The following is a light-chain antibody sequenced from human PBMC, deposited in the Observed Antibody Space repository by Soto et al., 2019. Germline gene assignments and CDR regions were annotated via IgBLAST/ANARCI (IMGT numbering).Light chain of an antibody. Sequence: DIQMTQSPSALSASVVDRVTITCRASQNIKKYLNWYRQKPGRAPNLLIYGASTLQSGVPSRFSGSGSGTDFTLTISNLQPEDFATYYCQQLNAYPLTFGQGTRLEIK. CDR3: QQLNAYPLT. V-gene: IGKV1-9*01. CDR2: GAS. J-gene: IGKJ5*01. CDR1: QNIKKY.